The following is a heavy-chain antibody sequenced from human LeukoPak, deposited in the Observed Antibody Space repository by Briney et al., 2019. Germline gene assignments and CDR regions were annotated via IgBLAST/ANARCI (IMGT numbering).Heavy chain of an antibody. CDR1: GGSVSSKSYF. Sequence: SETLSLTCTVSGGSVSSKSYFWGWIRQPPGKGLEWIGTIYYSGITYYNPSLKSRVTISVDRSKNQSSLKLSSVTAADTAVYYCARVSPFLQYYFDYWGQGTLVTVSS. CDR3: ARVSPFLQYYFDY. D-gene: IGHD4-11*01. CDR2: IYYSGIT. V-gene: IGHV4-39*07. J-gene: IGHJ4*02.